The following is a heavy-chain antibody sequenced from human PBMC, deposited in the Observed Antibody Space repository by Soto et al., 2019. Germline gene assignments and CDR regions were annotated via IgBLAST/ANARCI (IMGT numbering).Heavy chain of an antibody. J-gene: IGHJ4*02. D-gene: IGHD5-18*01. CDR3: VSDWGYNNGYPFNY. V-gene: IGHV3-21*01. CDR2: INTGGTNL. CDR1: GFTFSSYN. Sequence: PGGSLRLSCTASGFTFSSYNMNWVRQAPGRGLERISFINTGGTNLYYADSVQGRFTISRDNAKNSLYLQMNSLRAEDTAVYYCVSDWGYNNGYPFNYWGQGTLVTVSS.